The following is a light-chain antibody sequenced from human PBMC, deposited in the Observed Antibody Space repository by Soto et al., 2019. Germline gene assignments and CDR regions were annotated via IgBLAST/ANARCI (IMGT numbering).Light chain of an antibody. V-gene: IGKV1-39*01. CDR2: AAS. J-gene: IGKJ1*01. CDR3: QHSYSTPRT. Sequence: DIPMTPSPSSLSASVGDKINITCRASQSISSYLNWYQQKPGKAPKLLIYAASSLQSGVPSRFSGSGSGTDFTLTISSLQPEDFATYYCQHSYSTPRTFGQGTKVDIK. CDR1: QSISSY.